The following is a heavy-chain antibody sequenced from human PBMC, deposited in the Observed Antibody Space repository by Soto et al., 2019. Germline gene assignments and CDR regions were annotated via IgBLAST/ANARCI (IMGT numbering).Heavy chain of an antibody. V-gene: IGHV1-18*01. CDR3: AREGGDYGSGSYPY. Sequence: QVQLVQSGAEVKKPAATVKVSCKASGYTFTSYGISWVRQAPGQGLEWMGWISAYNGNTNYAQKLQGRVTMTTDTSTSTDYMELRSLRSDDTAVYYCAREGGDYGSGSYPYWGQGTLVTVSS. D-gene: IGHD3-10*01. J-gene: IGHJ4*02. CDR1: GYTFTSYG. CDR2: ISAYNGNT.